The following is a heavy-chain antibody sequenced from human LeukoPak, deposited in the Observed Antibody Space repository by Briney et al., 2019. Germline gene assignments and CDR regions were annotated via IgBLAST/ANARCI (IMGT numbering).Heavy chain of an antibody. V-gene: IGHV4-39*07. CDR1: GGSISSSSYY. CDR2: IYYSGST. D-gene: IGHD3-10*01. J-gene: IGHJ5*02. Sequence: SETLSLTCTVSGGSISSSSYYWGWIRQPPGKGLEWIGSIYYSGSTYYNPSLKSRVTISVDTSKNQFSLKLSSVTAADTAVYYCGREGLNMVRGVIPKEAWGWFDPWGQGTLATVSS. CDR3: GREGLNMVRGVIPKEAWGWFDP.